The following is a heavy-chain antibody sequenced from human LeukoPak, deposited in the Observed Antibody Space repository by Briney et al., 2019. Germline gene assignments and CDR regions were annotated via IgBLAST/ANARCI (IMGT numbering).Heavy chain of an antibody. CDR1: GYTFTSYA. J-gene: IGHJ3*02. D-gene: IGHD2-2*01. CDR3: ARDDQLLIGGAFDI. Sequence: GASVKVSCKASGYTFTSYAMHWVRQAPGQRLEWMGWINAGNGNTKYSQKFQGRVTITRNTSISTAYMELSSLRSEDMAVYYCARDDQLLIGGAFDICGQGTMVTVSS. CDR2: INAGNGNT. V-gene: IGHV1-3*03.